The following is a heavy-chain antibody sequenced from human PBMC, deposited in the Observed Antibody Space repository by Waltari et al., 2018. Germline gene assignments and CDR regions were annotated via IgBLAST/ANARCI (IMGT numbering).Heavy chain of an antibody. J-gene: IGHJ4*02. V-gene: IGHV3-48*03. Sequence: EVQLVESGGDMVHPGGTLRLSCVVHGLNFMNYEMDWVRQAPGKGLEWISYIGPSAGDIYYAESVKGRFTISRDNVKNSLYLQMNSLRVEDTAVYYCATDVSGWVDFEHWGRGTLVTVSS. CDR1: GLNFMNYE. D-gene: IGHD6-19*01. CDR2: IGPSAGDI. CDR3: ATDVSGWVDFEH.